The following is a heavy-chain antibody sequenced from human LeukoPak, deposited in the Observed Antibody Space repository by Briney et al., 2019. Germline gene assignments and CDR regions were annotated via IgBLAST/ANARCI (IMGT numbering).Heavy chain of an antibody. Sequence: PGGSLRLSCAASGFTFSIYTMSWVRQAPGKGLEWVSAISGSGGSTYYADSVKGRFTISRDNSKNTLYLQMNSLRAEDTAVYYCAKEQSIAARPSHFDYWGQGTLVTVSS. CDR2: ISGSGGST. CDR3: AKEQSIAARPSHFDY. J-gene: IGHJ4*02. CDR1: GFTFSIYT. D-gene: IGHD6-6*01. V-gene: IGHV3-23*01.